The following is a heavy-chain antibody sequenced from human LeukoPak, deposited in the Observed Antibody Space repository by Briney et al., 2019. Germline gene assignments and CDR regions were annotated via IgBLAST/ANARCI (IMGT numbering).Heavy chain of an antibody. CDR3: ARQDGYNPPFDY. CDR1: GGSISSSSYY. CDR2: IYYSGST. Sequence: SETLSLTCTVSGGSISSSSYYWGWIRQPPGKGLEWIGSIYYSGSTYYNPSLKSRVTISVDTSKNQFSLKLSSVTAADTAVYYCARQDGYNPPFDYWGQGTLVTVSS. V-gene: IGHV4-39*01. J-gene: IGHJ4*02. D-gene: IGHD5-24*01.